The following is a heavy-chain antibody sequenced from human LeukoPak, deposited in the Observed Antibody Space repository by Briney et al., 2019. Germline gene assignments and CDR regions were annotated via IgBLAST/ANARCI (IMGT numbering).Heavy chain of an antibody. J-gene: IGHJ4*02. CDR3: ARGAAPSIAARPDGY. CDR1: GGTFSSYA. Sequence: SVKVSCKASGGTFSSYAISWVRQAPGQGLEWIGGIIPIFGTANYAQKFQGRVTITADESTSTTYMELSSLRSEDTAVYYCARGAAPSIAARPDGYWGQGILVTVSS. CDR2: IIPIFGTA. D-gene: IGHD6-6*01. V-gene: IGHV1-69*13.